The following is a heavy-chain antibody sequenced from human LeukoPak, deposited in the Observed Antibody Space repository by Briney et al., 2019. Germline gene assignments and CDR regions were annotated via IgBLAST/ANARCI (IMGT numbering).Heavy chain of an antibody. CDR2: IYHSGST. V-gene: IGHV4-30-2*01. J-gene: IGHJ6*02. D-gene: IGHD2-2*01. CDR1: GGSISSGGYY. Sequence: PSEILSLTCTVSGGSISSGGYYWSWIRQPPGKGLERIGYIYHSGSTYYNPSLKSRVTISVDRSKNQFSLKLSSVTAADTAVYYCARDSGPHIVVVPAAYYYGMDVWGQGTTVTVSS. CDR3: ARDSGPHIVVVPAAYYYGMDV.